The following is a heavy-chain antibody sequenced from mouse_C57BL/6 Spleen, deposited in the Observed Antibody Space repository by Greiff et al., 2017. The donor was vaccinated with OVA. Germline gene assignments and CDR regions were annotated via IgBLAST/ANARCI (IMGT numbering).Heavy chain of an antibody. CDR2: IHPNSGST. J-gene: IGHJ3*01. CDR1: GYTFTSYW. V-gene: IGHV1-64*01. Sequence: VQLQQPGAELVKPGASVKLSCKASGYTFTSYWMHWVKQRPGQGLEWIGRIHPNSGSTNYNEKFKSKATLTVDKSSSTAYMQLSSLTSEDSAVYYCAREGSYYYCSSGAYWGQGTLVTVSA. D-gene: IGHD1-1*01. CDR3: AREGSYYYCSSGAY.